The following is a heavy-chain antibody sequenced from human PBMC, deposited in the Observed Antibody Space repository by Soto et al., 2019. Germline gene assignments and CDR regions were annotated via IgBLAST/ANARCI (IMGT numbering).Heavy chain of an antibody. J-gene: IGHJ6*02. Sequence: QITLKESGPTLVKPTQTLTLTCTFSGFSLSTTGVGVGWIRQPPGKALQWLALIYWDDDKRYSPFLKSRLTITKDSSKNQVVLTMTNMDPVDTATYYCAHSYYSSSSDYYYGLDVRGQGTTVTVSS. CDR1: GFSLSTTGVG. CDR3: AHSYYSSSSDYYYGLDV. D-gene: IGHD6-6*01. V-gene: IGHV2-5*02. CDR2: IYWDDDK.